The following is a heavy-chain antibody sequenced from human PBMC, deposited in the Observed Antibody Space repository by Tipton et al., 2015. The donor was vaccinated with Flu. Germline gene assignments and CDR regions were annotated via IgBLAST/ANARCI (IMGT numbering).Heavy chain of an antibody. J-gene: IGHJ4*02. Sequence: TLSLTCAVYGGSFSGYYWSWIRQPPGKGLEWIGEINHSGSTNYNPSLKSRVTISVDTSKNQFSLKLSSVTAADTAVYYCARLGYDFWSGYLDYWGQGTLVTVSS. CDR1: GGSFSGYY. V-gene: IGHV4-34*01. D-gene: IGHD3-3*01. CDR3: ARLGYDFWSGYLDY. CDR2: INHSGST.